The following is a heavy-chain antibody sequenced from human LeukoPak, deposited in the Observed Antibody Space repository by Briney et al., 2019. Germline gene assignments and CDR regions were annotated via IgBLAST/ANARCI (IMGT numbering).Heavy chain of an antibody. CDR2: IYPGDSDT. CDR1: GSSFTSYW. D-gene: IGHD6-6*01. CDR3: ARFATEYSSSSRFDP. Sequence: GESLKISCQGSGSSFTSYWIGWVRQLPGKGLEWMGIIYPGDSDTRYSPSFQGQVTISADKSTSTAYLQWSSLKASDTAMYYCARFATEYSSSSRFDPWGQGTLVTVSS. J-gene: IGHJ5*02. V-gene: IGHV5-51*01.